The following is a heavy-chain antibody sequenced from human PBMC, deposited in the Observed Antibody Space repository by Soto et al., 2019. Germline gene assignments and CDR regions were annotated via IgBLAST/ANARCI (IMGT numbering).Heavy chain of an antibody. V-gene: IGHV4-39*01. D-gene: IGHD3-3*01. J-gene: IGHJ5*02. CDR3: ATSPNYDVVNWFDP. Sequence: PSDTLSLTSIASGGSISSVSHYWACIRQPPGKGLEWIGTIYYSGSTYYNPPLKSRITISVDTSKNQFSLKLHSVTAADTAVYYCATSPNYDVVNWFDPWGQGTVVTVSS. CDR2: IYYSGST. CDR1: GGSISSVSHY.